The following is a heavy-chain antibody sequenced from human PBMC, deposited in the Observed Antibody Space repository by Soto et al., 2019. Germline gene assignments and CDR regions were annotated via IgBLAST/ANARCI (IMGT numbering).Heavy chain of an antibody. CDR3: ARSPQYCGGDCYSSWYFDL. V-gene: IGHV1-69*01. CDR1: GGTFSSYA. CDR2: IIPIFGTA. D-gene: IGHD2-21*02. J-gene: IGHJ2*01. Sequence: QVQLVQSGAEVKKPGSSVKVSCKASGGTFSSYAISWVRQAPGQGLEWVGGIIPIFGTANYAQKFQGRVTITADESTSSAYMELNSLRSEDTAVYYCARSPQYCGGDCYSSWYFDLWGRGTLVTVSS.